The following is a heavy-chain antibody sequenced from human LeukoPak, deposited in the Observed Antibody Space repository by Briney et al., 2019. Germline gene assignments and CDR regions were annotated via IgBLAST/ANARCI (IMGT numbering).Heavy chain of an antibody. CDR2: IKQDGSEK. Sequence: GGSLRLSCAASGFTFTTYWMSWVRQAPGKGLEWMANIKQDGSEKYYVDSVKGRFTISRDNAKNSLYLQMNSLRAEDTAVYYCAKPFCSSTSCPLWYYYYMDVWGKGTTVTVSS. V-gene: IGHV3-7*03. J-gene: IGHJ6*03. CDR1: GFTFTTYW. D-gene: IGHD2-2*01. CDR3: AKPFCSSTSCPLWYYYYMDV.